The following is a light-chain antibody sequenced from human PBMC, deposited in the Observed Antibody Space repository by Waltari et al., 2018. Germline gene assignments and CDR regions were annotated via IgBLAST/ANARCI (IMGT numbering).Light chain of an antibody. J-gene: IGKJ4*01. CDR3: QQYYSTLALT. CDR1: RSVLYSSNNKNY. CDR2: WAS. V-gene: IGKV4-1*01. Sequence: DIVMTQSPASMAMSLAERATITCTSRRSVLYSSNNKNYLAWYQQKPGQPPKLLIYWASTRESGVPDRFSGSGSGTDSTLTISSLQAEDVAVYYCQQYYSTLALTFGGGTKVGIK.